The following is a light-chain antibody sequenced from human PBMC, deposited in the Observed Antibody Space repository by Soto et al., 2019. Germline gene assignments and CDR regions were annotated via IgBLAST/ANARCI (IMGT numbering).Light chain of an antibody. CDR1: QSVRRY. Sequence: EIVLTQSPATLSLSPGERATLSCRASQSVRRYLAWYQQKPGQAPRLLIYGASNRATGIPDRFSGSGSGTDFTLTISRLEPEDFAVYYCQQYGSSPGTFGQGTKGDIK. CDR2: GAS. CDR3: QQYGSSPGT. J-gene: IGKJ1*01. V-gene: IGKV3-20*01.